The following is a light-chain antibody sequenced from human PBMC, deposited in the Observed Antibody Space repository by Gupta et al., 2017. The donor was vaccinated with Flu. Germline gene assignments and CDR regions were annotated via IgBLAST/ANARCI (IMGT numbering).Light chain of an antibody. J-gene: IGKJ3*01. CDR1: QDISIY. CDR2: DAS. V-gene: IGKV1-27*01. CDR3: QKHNRSPFT. Sequence: PTSLVSAVGDKVTITCQANQDISIYLAWFQQKPGKAPSLLIYDASTLQTGVPSRFSGSGSGTEFTLTISSLQPEDVATYYCQKHNRSPFTFGQGTKVDVK.